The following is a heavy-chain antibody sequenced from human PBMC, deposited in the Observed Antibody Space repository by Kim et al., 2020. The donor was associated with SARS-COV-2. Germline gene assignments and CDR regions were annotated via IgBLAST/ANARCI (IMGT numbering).Heavy chain of an antibody. V-gene: IGHV3-48*02. J-gene: IGHJ4*02. CDR3: ARDGEELLRPRVTLFDY. Sequence: VKGRFTISRDNAKNSLYLQMNSLRDEDTAVYYCARDGEELLRPRVTLFDYWGQGTLVTVSS. D-gene: IGHD1-26*01.